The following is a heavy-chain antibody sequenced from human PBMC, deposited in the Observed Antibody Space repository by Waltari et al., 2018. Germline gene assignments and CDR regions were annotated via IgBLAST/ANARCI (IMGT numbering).Heavy chain of an antibody. J-gene: IGHJ4*02. CDR2: IYYSGPS. CDR3: ARQPNQRRYSTGWYHFDS. V-gene: IGHV4-39*01. Sequence: QMLLQESAPRLVTPSETLSLTCSVSGASMRTSRYYWGWVRQPPVKGLEWSATIYYSGPSYYNPDLKSRVTISVDTSKNEFSLEVRSRTAADTAIYYCARQPNQRRYSTGWYHFDSWGQGTLVTVSS. CDR1: GASMRTSRYY. D-gene: IGHD6-19*01.